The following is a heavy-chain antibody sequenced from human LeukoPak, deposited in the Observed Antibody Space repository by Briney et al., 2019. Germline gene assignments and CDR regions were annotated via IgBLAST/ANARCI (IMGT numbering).Heavy chain of an antibody. J-gene: IGHJ4*02. Sequence: SETLSLTCTVSGYSISSGYYWGWIRQPPGKGLEWIGSIYHSGSTYYNPSLKSRVTISVDTSKNQFSLKLSSVTAADTAVYYCARDSPLRFNWGQGTLVTVSS. CDR2: IYHSGST. D-gene: IGHD3-16*01. CDR1: GYSISSGYY. V-gene: IGHV4-38-2*02. CDR3: ARDSPLRFN.